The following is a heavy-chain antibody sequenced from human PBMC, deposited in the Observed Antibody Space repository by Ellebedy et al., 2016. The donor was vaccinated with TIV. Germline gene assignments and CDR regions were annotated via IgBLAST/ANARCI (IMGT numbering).Heavy chain of an antibody. CDR1: GFTFNTYS. V-gene: IGHV3-48*02. D-gene: IGHD1-26*01. Sequence: GESLKISCAASGFTFNTYSMNWVRQAPGKGLEWVAFIRSSINSISYADSVKGRFTISRDDAENSLYLQMNSLRDEDTALYYCARGGAGFDSMNRELSFDSWGQGTLVIVSS. CDR3: ARGGAGFDSMNRELSFDS. J-gene: IGHJ4*02. CDR2: IRSSINSI.